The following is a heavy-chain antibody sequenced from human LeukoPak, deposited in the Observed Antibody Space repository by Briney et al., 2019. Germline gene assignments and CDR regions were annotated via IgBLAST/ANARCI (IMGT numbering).Heavy chain of an antibody. Sequence: SVEVSCKASGGTFSSYAISWVRQAPGQGLEWMGGIIPIFGTANYAQKFQGRVTITADESTSTAYMELSSLRSEDTAVYYCARAYCGGDCYTQPYYYYMDVWGKGTTVTISS. D-gene: IGHD2-21*02. CDR2: IIPIFGTA. CDR1: GGTFSSYA. V-gene: IGHV1-69*01. CDR3: ARAYCGGDCYTQPYYYYMDV. J-gene: IGHJ6*03.